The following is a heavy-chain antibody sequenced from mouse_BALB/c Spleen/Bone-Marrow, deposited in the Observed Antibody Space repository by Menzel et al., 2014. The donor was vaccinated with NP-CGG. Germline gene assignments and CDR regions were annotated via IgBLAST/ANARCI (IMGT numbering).Heavy chain of an antibody. Sequence: VQVVESGPELVKPGASVKMSCKASGYTFTSYFIHWVKQRPGQGLEWIGWIYPGDGSTKYNEKFKVKTTLTADKSSSTAYMFLSSLTSEDSAIYFCAYYRYDEYFDVWGAGTTVTVSS. V-gene: IGHV1S56*01. CDR2: IYPGDGST. CDR1: GYTFTSYF. J-gene: IGHJ1*01. CDR3: AYYRYDEYFDV. D-gene: IGHD2-14*01.